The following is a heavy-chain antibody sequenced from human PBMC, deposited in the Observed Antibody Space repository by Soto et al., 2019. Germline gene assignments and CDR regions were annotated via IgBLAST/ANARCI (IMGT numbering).Heavy chain of an antibody. D-gene: IGHD2-2*01. Sequence: ASVKVSCKASGYTFTGYYMHWVRQAPGQGLEWMGIINPSGGSTSYAQKFQGRVTMTRDTSTSTVYMELSSLRSEDTAVYYCTRGGGYCSSTSCYLAHDFDYWGQGTLVTVSS. CDR3: TRGGGYCSSTSCYLAHDFDY. V-gene: IGHV1-46*01. CDR2: INPSGGST. CDR1: GYTFTGYY. J-gene: IGHJ4*02.